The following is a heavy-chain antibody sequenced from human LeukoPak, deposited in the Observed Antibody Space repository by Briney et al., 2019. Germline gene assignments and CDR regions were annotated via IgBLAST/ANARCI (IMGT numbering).Heavy chain of an antibody. Sequence: GGSLRLSCGASGFTFSSYGMHWVRQAPGKGLEWVAVIWYDGSNKYYADSVKGRFTISRDNSKNTLYLQMNSLRAEDTAVYYCAREGDTAMVTSFDYWGQGTLVTVSS. J-gene: IGHJ4*02. CDR1: GFTFSSYG. CDR3: AREGDTAMVTSFDY. CDR2: IWYDGSNK. V-gene: IGHV3-33*01. D-gene: IGHD5-18*01.